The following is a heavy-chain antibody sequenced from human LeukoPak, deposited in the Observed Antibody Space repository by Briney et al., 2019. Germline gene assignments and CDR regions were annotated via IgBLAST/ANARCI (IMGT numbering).Heavy chain of an antibody. CDR2: IRQDGDTK. J-gene: IGHJ4*02. CDR3: ARSLPYGTTWYGRSDF. CDR1: RFIFSSFA. V-gene: IGHV3-7*03. D-gene: IGHD6-13*01. Sequence: PGGSLRLSCAASRFIFSSFAIHWVRQAPGKGLEWVANIRQDGDTKYYVDSVKGRFTISRDNAMNSLYLQMNSLRAEDTAIYYCARSLPYGTTWYGRSDFWGQGTLVTVSS.